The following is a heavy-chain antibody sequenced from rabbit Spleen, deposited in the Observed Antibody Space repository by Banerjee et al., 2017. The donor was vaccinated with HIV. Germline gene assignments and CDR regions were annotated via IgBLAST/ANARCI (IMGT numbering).Heavy chain of an antibody. Sequence: QLKESGGGLVQPGGSLKLSCKASGFTLSSYYMNWVRQAPRKGLEWIGSIDPVFGIANYASWVNGRFTISRDNAQNTVDLQIKSLTAADTATYFCARDYNSAWDLWGQGTLVTVS. D-gene: IGHD4-2*01. CDR1: GFTLSSYY. J-gene: IGHJ3*01. CDR3: ARDYNSAWDL. CDR2: IDPVFGIA. V-gene: IGHV1S7*01.